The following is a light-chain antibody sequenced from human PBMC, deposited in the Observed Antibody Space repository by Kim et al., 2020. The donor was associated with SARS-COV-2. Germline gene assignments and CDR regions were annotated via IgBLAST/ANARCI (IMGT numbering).Light chain of an antibody. CDR1: QSVSSSY. CDR2: AAS. J-gene: IGKJ2*01. Sequence: LSPGEGATRSCRASQSVSSSYVAWYQQKPGRAPRLLIYAASSRATGIPDRFSGSGSGTDFTLTITRLEPEDFAVYYCQQYGSSLYPFGQGTKLEI. V-gene: IGKV3-20*01. CDR3: QQYGSSLYP.